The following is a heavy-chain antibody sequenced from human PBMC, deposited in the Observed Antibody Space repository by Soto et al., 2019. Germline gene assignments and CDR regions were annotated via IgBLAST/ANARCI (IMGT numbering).Heavy chain of an antibody. CDR2: IYDSGSS. D-gene: IGHD5-12*01. CDR1: GGSVSSGDYF. CDR3: AREKGYISGPKNFDS. Sequence: PSETLSLTCTVSGGSVSSGDYFWSWIRQPPGKGLEWIGYIYDSGSSCYNPSLKSRVTMSVDTSKNQFSLKLSSVTAADTAMYYCAREKGYISGPKNFDSWGQGTLVTVS. J-gene: IGHJ4*02. V-gene: IGHV4-30-4*01.